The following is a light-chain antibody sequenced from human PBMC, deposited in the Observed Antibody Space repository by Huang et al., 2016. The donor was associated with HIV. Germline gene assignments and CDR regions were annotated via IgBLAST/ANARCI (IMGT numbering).Light chain of an antibody. CDR1: QSILFTSNKKNL. CDR2: WAS. Sequence: DIVMTQSPDSLAVSLGERATINCKSSQSILFTSNKKNLLGWYQQKPGQPPKLLIYWASTRESGVPERFSGSGSGTDFTLTISSLQAEDVAVYYCQQYYNSPLTFGGGTKVEIK. CDR3: QQYYNSPLT. V-gene: IGKV4-1*01. J-gene: IGKJ4*01.